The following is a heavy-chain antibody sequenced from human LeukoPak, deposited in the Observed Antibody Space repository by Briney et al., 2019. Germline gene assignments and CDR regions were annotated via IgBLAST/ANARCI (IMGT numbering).Heavy chain of an antibody. Sequence: SETLSLTCTVSGGSISSGSYYWTWIRQPAGKGLEWIGRIYTSGSTNYNPSLKSRVTISVEPSKNQFSLKLSSVTAADTAVYYCASGGTSYSSGWYFLCGFWGQGTLVTVSS. CDR1: GGSISSGSYY. V-gene: IGHV4-61*02. J-gene: IGHJ4*02. CDR2: IYTSGST. D-gene: IGHD6-19*01. CDR3: ASGGTSYSSGWYFLCGF.